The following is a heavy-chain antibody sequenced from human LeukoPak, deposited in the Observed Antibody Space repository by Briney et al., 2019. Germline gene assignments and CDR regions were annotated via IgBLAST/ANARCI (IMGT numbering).Heavy chain of an antibody. D-gene: IGHD3-3*01. J-gene: IGHJ6*02. CDR1: GFTFSSYA. CDR2: ISGSGGST. Sequence: AGGSLRLSCAASGFTFSSYAMSWVRQAPGKGLEWVSAISGSGGSTYYADSVKGRFTISRDNSKNTLYLQMNSLRAEDTAVYYCAKDRDFWSGYYNYYGMDVWGQGTTVTVPS. V-gene: IGHV3-23*01. CDR3: AKDRDFWSGYYNYYGMDV.